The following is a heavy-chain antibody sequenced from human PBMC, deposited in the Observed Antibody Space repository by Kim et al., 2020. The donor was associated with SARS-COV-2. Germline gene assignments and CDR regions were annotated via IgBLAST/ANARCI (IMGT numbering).Heavy chain of an antibody. Sequence: KSRVTISVDTSKNPFSLKLSSVTAADTAVYYCARRGSSGWYGSLYYFDYWGQGTLVTVSS. V-gene: IGHV4-39*01. D-gene: IGHD6-19*01. CDR3: ARRGSSGWYGSLYYFDY. J-gene: IGHJ4*02.